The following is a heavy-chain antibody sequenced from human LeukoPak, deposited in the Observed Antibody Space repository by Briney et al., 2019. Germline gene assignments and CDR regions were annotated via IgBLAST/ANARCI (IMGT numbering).Heavy chain of an antibody. D-gene: IGHD3-16*01. Sequence: ASVKVSCKASGYTFSTYDINWVRQATGQGLEWMGWMNPDRGNTGYAQKFQGRVIITRNTSISTVYMELSSLRSEDTAVYYCARGGVRGYKYGLDYFNYWGQGTLVTVSS. V-gene: IGHV1-8*03. CDR3: ARGGVRGYKYGLDYFNY. CDR1: GYTFSTYD. CDR2: MNPDRGNT. J-gene: IGHJ4*02.